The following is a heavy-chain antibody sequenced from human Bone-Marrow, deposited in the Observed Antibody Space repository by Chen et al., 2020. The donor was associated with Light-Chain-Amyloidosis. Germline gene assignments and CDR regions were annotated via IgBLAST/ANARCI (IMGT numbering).Heavy chain of an antibody. D-gene: IGHD5-12*01. Sequence: QLQLQESGPGLVKPSETLSLTCTVSGGSLSSSTYYWGWIRQPPGKGLEWIGTIYYSGSTYYNPSLKSLVTISVDTSKNQFSLNLSSVTAADTAVYYCAGHSGYHYFDIWGQGTPVTVSS. V-gene: IGHV4-39*01. CDR3: AGHSGYHYFDI. CDR1: GGSLSSSTYY. J-gene: IGHJ4*02. CDR2: IYYSGST.